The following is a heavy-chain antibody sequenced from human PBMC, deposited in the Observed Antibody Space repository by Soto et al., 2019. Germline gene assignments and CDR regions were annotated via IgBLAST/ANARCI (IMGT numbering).Heavy chain of an antibody. CDR2: TYYSGST. Sequence: SETLSLTCTVSGGSISSGDYYWSWIRQPPGKGLEWIGYTYYSGSTYYNPSLKSRVTISVDTSKNQFSLKLSSVTAADTAVYYCAREENGESGTYIRPWGQGTLVTVSS. V-gene: IGHV4-30-4*01. J-gene: IGHJ5*02. CDR1: GGSISSGDYY. D-gene: IGHD1-26*01. CDR3: AREENGESGTYIRP.